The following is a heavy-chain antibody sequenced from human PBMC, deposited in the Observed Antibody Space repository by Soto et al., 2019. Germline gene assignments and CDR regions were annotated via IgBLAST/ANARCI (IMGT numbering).Heavy chain of an antibody. CDR2: INYSGST. CDR3: ARGGCSSTSCYSEPWFDP. Sequence: SETLSLTCAVYGGSFNTYYHYWNWIRQPPGKGLEWIGEINYSGSTYYNPSLKSRVTISVDTSKNQFSLKLSSVTAADTAVYYCARGGCSSTSCYSEPWFDPWGQGTLVTVSS. CDR1: GGSFNTYYHY. V-gene: IGHV4-30-4*02. J-gene: IGHJ5*02. D-gene: IGHD2-2*01.